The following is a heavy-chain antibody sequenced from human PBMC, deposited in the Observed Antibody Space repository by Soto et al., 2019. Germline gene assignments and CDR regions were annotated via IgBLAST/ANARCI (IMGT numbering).Heavy chain of an antibody. V-gene: IGHV4-34*01. Sequence: SETLSLTCAVYGGSFSGYYWSWIRQPPGKGLEWIGEINHSGSTDYNPALKSRVTISVDTSKNQFSLKLSSVTAADTAVYYCARCPYSPTPFDYWGQGTLVTVSS. D-gene: IGHD5-18*01. J-gene: IGHJ4*02. CDR1: GGSFSGYY. CDR3: ARCPYSPTPFDY. CDR2: INHSGST.